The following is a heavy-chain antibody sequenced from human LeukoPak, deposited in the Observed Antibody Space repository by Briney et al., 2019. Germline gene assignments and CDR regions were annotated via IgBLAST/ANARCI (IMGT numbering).Heavy chain of an antibody. CDR3: AKDLGSGSYYVGLDY. Sequence: AGGSLRLSCAASGFTFSSYWMNWARQAPGKGLEWVASINHNGNVNYYVDSVKGRFTISRDNAKNSLYLQMSNLRAEDTAVYYCAKDLGSGSYYVGLDYWGQGTLVTVSS. CDR1: GFTFSSYW. CDR2: INHNGNVN. D-gene: IGHD1-26*01. V-gene: IGHV3-7*03. J-gene: IGHJ4*02.